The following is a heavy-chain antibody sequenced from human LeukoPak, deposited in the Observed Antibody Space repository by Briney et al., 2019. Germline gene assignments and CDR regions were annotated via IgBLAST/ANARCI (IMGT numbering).Heavy chain of an antibody. V-gene: IGHV3-53*01. Sequence: PGGSLRLSRTASGFTVRSNYMFWVRQAPGKGLECVSVIYSDGSAYYADSVKGRFTISRDSSMNTLFLQMNSLRAEDTAMYYCAGALYYNYYETRYFAYWGQGTPVTVSS. CDR3: AGALYYNYYETRYFAY. CDR2: IYSDGSA. D-gene: IGHD3-22*01. CDR1: GFTVRSNY. J-gene: IGHJ4*02.